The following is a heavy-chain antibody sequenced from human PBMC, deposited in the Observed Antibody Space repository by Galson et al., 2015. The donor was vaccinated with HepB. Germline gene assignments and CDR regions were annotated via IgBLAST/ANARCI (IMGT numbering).Heavy chain of an antibody. CDR1: GFTFSSYA. V-gene: IGHV3-30-3*01. CDR3: AREHSGSYFPIDY. CDR2: ISYDGSNK. J-gene: IGHJ4*02. D-gene: IGHD1-26*01. Sequence: SCAASGFTFSSYAMHWVRQAPGKGLEWVAVISYDGSNKYYADSVKGRFTISRDNSKNTLYLQMNSLRAEDTAVYYCAREHSGSYFPIDYWGQGTLVTVSS.